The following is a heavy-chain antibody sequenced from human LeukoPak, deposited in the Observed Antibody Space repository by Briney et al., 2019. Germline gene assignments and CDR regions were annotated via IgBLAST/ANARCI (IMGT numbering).Heavy chain of an antibody. CDR2: ITTSDGNT. CDR1: GFTFSSYT. CDR3: ARDPGIAVAGIYYYYGMDV. D-gene: IGHD6-19*01. V-gene: IGHV3-23*01. Sequence: GGSLRLSCAASGFTFSSYTMSWVRQAPGKGLEWVSTITTSDGNTYYADSVKGRFTVSRDNSKNTLYLQMNSLRAEDTAVYYCARDPGIAVAGIYYYYGMDVWGQGTTVTVSS. J-gene: IGHJ6*02.